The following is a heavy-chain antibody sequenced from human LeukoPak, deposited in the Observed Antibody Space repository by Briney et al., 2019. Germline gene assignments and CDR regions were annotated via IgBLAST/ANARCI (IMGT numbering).Heavy chain of an antibody. Sequence: TYXXNWVRQVPGKGLDWVANINPDGSGKMYVDSFKAPFPLARDNAHNSLSLQMNSLRAEDTAVYYCASWGAGGNSWGQGTLVTVSS. CDR1: TYX. D-gene: IGHD3-16*01. CDR3: ASWGAGGNS. CDR2: INPDGSGK. J-gene: IGHJ4*02. V-gene: IGHV3-7*01.